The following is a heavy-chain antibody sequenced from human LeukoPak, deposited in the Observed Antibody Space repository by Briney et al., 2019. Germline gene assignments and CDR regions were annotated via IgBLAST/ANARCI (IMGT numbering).Heavy chain of an antibody. CDR3: ARSHYYDSSGSHNNWFDP. CDR1: GGSFSGYY. D-gene: IGHD3-22*01. V-gene: IGHV4-34*01. J-gene: IGHJ5*02. Sequence: SETLSLTCAVYGGSFSGYYWIYIRQPPGKGLEWIGEINHSGSTNYNPSLKSRVTISVDTSKNQFSLKLSSVTAADTAVYYCARSHYYDSSGSHNNWFDPWGQGTLVTVSS. CDR2: INHSGST.